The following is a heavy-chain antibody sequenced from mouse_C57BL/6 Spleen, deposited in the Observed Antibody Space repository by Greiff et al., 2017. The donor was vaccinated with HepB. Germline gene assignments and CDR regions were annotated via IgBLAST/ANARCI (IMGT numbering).Heavy chain of an antibody. CDR2: IDPSDSET. CDR3: ARAYYYGSSYGGYAMDY. Sequence: VQLQQPGAELVRPGSSVKLSCKASGYTFTSYWMHWVKQRPIQGLEWIGNIDPSDSETHYNQKFKDKATLTVDKSSSTAYMQLSSLTSEDSEVYYCARAYYYGSSYGGYAMDYWGQGTSVTVSS. J-gene: IGHJ4*01. CDR1: GYTFTSYW. D-gene: IGHD1-1*01. V-gene: IGHV1-52*01.